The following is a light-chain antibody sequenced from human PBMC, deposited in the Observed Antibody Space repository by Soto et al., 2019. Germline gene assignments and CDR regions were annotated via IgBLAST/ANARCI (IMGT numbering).Light chain of an antibody. CDR1: QRIDSY. Sequence: DIQMTQSPSSLSGFIRDRVTITCRASQRIDSYLNWYQQKPWKAPKLLIYGASSLQSGVPSRFSGSGSGTDFTLTISSLQPEDFATYFCQQSYSTPRTFGQGTKLEIK. V-gene: IGKV1-39*01. CDR2: GAS. J-gene: IGKJ2*01. CDR3: QQSYSTPRT.